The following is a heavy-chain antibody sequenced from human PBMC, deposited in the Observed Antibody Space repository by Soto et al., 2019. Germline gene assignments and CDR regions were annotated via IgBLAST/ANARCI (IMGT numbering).Heavy chain of an antibody. V-gene: IGHV1-18*01. D-gene: IGHD2-21*01. CDR3: ARDEEDANLMIVVLPGDY. J-gene: IGHJ4*02. CDR2: VSTYDGNT. CDR1: GYRFSRYG. Sequence: QVQLVQSGGEVKEPGASVKVSCKASGYRFSRYGINWVRQAPGQGLEWMGWVSTYDGNTQYAQKFQGRITMTTYTSTNTVYLELSSLTSDDTAVYYCARDEEDANLMIVVLPGDYWGQGTLVSVSS.